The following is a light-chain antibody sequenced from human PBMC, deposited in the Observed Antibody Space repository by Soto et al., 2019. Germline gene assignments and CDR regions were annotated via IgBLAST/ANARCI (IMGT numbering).Light chain of an antibody. V-gene: IGLV2-14*01. CDR1: SSDLGGYNF. CDR2: QVS. CDR3: CSYTSSSPYV. Sequence: QSVLTQPASVSGSPAQSITISCTGTSSDLGGYNFVSWYQHHPGKAPKLMIYQVSNRPSGVSNRFSGSKSGNTASLTISGLQSEDEADYYCCSYTSSSPYVFGTGTKVTVL. J-gene: IGLJ1*01.